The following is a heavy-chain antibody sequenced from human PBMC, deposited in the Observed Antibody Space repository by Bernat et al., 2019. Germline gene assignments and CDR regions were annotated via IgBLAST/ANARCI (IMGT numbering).Heavy chain of an antibody. V-gene: IGHV3-33*01. D-gene: IGHD4-17*01. CDR2: IWYDGSNK. J-gene: IGHJ4*02. CDR1: GFTFSSYG. Sequence: QVQLVECGGGVVQPGRSLRLSCAASGFTFSSYGMHWVRQAPGKGLEWVAVIWYDGSNKYYADSVKGRFTISRDNSKNTLYLQMNSLRAEDTAVYYCARDGYGDYSTFDYWGQGTLVTVSS. CDR3: ARDGYGDYSTFDY.